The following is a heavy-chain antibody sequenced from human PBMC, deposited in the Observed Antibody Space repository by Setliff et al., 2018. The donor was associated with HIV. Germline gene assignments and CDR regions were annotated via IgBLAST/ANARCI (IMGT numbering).Heavy chain of an antibody. Sequence: PGGSLRLSCAASGFTFSSYAMSWVRQAPGKGLEWVSAISGSGGSTYYADSVKGRFTISRDNSKNTLYLQMNSLRAEDTAVYYCARARVVEGYYYYYYMDVWGKGTTVTVSS. J-gene: IGHJ6*03. D-gene: IGHD2-15*01. CDR3: ARARVVEGYYYYYYMDV. V-gene: IGHV3-23*01. CDR2: ISGSGGST. CDR1: GFTFSSYA.